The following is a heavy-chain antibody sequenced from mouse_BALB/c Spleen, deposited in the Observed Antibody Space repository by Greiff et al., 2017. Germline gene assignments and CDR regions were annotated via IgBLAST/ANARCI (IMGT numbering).Heavy chain of an antibody. J-gene: IGHJ2*01. D-gene: IGHD2-14*01. CDR3: ARAYYRYDSFDY. CDR2: INSNGGST. V-gene: IGHV5-6-3*01. CDR1: GFTFSSYG. Sequence: EVKVVESGGGLVQPGGSLKLSCAASGFTFSSYGMSWVRQTPDKRLELVATINSNGGSTYYPDSVKGRFTISRDNAKNTLYLQMSSLKSEDTAMYYCARAYYRYDSFDYWGQGTTLTVSS.